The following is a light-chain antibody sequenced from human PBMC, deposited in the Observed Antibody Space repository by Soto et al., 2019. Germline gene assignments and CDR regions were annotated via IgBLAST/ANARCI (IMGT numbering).Light chain of an antibody. J-gene: IGLJ3*02. V-gene: IGLV1-47*01. CDR3: AAWDDSRYWV. CDR1: ISNIGSNY. Sequence: QSVLTQPPSASGTPGQRVTISCSGSISNIGSNYVYWYQQLPGTAPKLLIYRNNQRPSGVPDRFSGSKSDTSASLAISGLRSEDEADYYCAAWDDSRYWVFGGGTKLTVL. CDR2: RNN.